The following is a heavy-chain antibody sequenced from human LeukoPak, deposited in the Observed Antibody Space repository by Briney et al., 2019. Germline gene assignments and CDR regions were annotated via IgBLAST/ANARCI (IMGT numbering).Heavy chain of an antibody. D-gene: IGHD4-11*01. J-gene: IGHJ4*02. Sequence: GRSLRLSCAASGFTFSNYWMHWVRHAPGKGLVWVSHIDFVGSHTTYADSVKGRFTISRDNAKSTLYLQMNSLRAEDTAVYYCATDDYRGLGYWGQGTLVTVSS. CDR2: IDFVGSHT. V-gene: IGHV3-74*01. CDR3: ATDDYRGLGY. CDR1: GFTFSNYW.